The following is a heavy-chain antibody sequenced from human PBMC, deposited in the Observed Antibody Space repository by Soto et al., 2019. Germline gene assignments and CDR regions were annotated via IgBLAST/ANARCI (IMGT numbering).Heavy chain of an antibody. V-gene: IGHV2-26*01. Sequence: QVTLKESGPALVKPTETLTLTCTVSGFSLSNATMGVTWIRQPPGKALEWLAHIFSNDEKSYSQSLKTRLTISKDTSKGQVVLTMTNMDPVDTATYYCARIYGGKSGGWFDPWGQGTPVTVSS. J-gene: IGHJ5*02. CDR2: IFSNDEK. CDR3: ARIYGGKSGGWFDP. CDR1: GFSLSNATMG. D-gene: IGHD4-17*01.